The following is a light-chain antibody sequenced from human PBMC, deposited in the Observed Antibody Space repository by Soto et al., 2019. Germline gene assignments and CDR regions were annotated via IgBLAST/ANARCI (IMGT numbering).Light chain of an antibody. CDR1: STNIGSST. Sequence: QSVLTQPVSASGTPGQRVTISCSGSSTNIGSSTLNWFEQVPGTAPKLLIHSNNQRASGVTDRLSGSKSGTSGSLAISGLQSEDEGDYSCASWDDCLNGWLVGGGPKVTVL. CDR2: SNN. CDR3: ASWDDCLNGWL. J-gene: IGLJ3*02. V-gene: IGLV1-44*01.